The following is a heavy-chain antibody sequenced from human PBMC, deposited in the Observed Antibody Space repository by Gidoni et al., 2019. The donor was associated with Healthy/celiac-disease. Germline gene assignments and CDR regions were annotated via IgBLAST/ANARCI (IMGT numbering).Heavy chain of an antibody. CDR1: GFTFSDYY. J-gene: IGHJ4*02. V-gene: IGHV3-11*01. Sequence: QVQLVESGGGLVKPGGSLRLSCAASGFTFSDYYISWIRQAPGKGLEWVSYISSSGSTIYYADSVKGRFTISRDNAKNSLYLQMNSLRAEDTAVYYCARVLIAARMFTSHLGPFDYWGQGTLVTVSS. CDR2: ISSSGSTI. CDR3: ARVLIAARMFTSHLGPFDY. D-gene: IGHD6-6*01.